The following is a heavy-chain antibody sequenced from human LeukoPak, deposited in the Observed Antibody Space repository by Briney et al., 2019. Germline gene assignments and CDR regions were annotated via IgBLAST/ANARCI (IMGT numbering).Heavy chain of an antibody. CDR1: GGSISSYY. CDR3: ARREVGFCNGGSCPYYFDY. Sequence: SETLSLTCTVSGGSISSYYWSWIRQPPGKGLEWIGYIYYSGGANYNPSLKSRVTISVGTSKNQFSLKLSSVTAADTAVYYCARREVGFCNGGSCPYYFDYWGQGTLVTVSS. J-gene: IGHJ4*02. D-gene: IGHD2-15*01. CDR2: IYYSGGA. V-gene: IGHV4-59*08.